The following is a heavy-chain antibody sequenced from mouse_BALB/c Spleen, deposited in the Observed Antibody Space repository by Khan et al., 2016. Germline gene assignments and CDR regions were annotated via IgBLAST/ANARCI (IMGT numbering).Heavy chain of an antibody. CDR2: INTSSGYT. CDR1: GYTFTSYT. V-gene: IGHV1-4*01. J-gene: IGHJ2*01. D-gene: IGHD2-4*01. CDR3: ASGVSTMTPYYFGY. Sequence: QVQLQQSGAELARPGASVKMSCKASGYTFTSYTMHWVKQRPGQGLEWIGHINTSSGYTNYNQKFKDKATSTDDKSSSTAYMQLSSLTAETSAVYYCASGVSTMTPYYFGYWGQGTTLTVSS.